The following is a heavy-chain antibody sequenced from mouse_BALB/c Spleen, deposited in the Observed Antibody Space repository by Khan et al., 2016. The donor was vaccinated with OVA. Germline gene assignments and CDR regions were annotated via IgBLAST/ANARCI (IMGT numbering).Heavy chain of an antibody. CDR2: ISYSGST. V-gene: IGHV3-8*02. J-gene: IGHJ3*01. D-gene: IGHD2-4*01. CDR1: GDSITSGY. CDR3: ARYDYDYDGAFAY. Sequence: EVQLQESGPSLVKPSQTLSLTCSVTGDSITSGYWNWIRKFPGNKLEYMGYISYSGSTYYNPSLISRISIIRDTSKNQYYLQLNSVTTEDTATYYCARYDYDYDGAFAYWGQGTLVTVSA.